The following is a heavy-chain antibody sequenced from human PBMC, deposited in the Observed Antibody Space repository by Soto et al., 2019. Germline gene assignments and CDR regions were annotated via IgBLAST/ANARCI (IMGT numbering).Heavy chain of an antibody. CDR3: VKQYSSGWG. CDR1: GFTFSDYG. Sequence: QVQLVESGGNVVQPGRSLRLSCVVSGFTFSDYGMHWVRQAPGKGLDWVAVVSKDGSDSYYADSVKGRFTISRDNSKNTLYLEMNTLRPEDTAVYHCVKQYSSGWGWGQGTLVTVSS. J-gene: IGHJ4*02. D-gene: IGHD6-19*01. V-gene: IGHV3-30*18. CDR2: VSKDGSDS.